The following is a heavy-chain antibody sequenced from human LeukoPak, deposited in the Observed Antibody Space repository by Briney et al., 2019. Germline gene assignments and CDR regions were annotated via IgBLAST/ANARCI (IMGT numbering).Heavy chain of an antibody. J-gene: IGHJ5*02. CDR2: ISWNSGSI. V-gene: IGHV3-9*01. CDR3: AKGDIYGSGSYPNWFDP. CDR1: GFTFDDYA. D-gene: IGHD3-10*01. Sequence: GGSLRLSCTSSGFTFDDYAMHWVRQAPGKGLEWVSGISWNSGSIGYADSVKGRFTISRDNAKNSLYLQMNSLRAEDTALYYCAKGDIYGSGSYPNWFDPWGQGTLVTVSS.